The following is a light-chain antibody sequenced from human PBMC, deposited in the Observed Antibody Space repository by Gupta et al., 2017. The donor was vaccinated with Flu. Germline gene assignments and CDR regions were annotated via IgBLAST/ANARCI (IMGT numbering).Light chain of an antibody. CDR2: NDN. V-gene: IGLV1-44*01. CDR3: ATWDDSLNGPV. Sequence: QSLLTQPPSSSGTPGQRVTISCSGSNSNIGRNTLSWYQQLPGAAPKLIIHNDNKRPSGVPFRCSGSKTGTSASLTISGLQSEDEGDFYCATWDDSLNGPVFGGGTRLTVL. CDR1: NSNIGRNT. J-gene: IGLJ3*02.